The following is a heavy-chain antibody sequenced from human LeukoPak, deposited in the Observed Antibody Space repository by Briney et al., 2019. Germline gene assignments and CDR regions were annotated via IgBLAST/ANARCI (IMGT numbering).Heavy chain of an antibody. D-gene: IGHD3/OR15-3a*01. V-gene: IGHV3-33*06. J-gene: IGHJ4*02. CDR3: AKDQASTYDLWSRLDY. CDR2: IWKDGSNK. CDR1: GFNFRDHG. Sequence: GGSLRLSCVASGFNFRDHGMHWVRQAPGKGLEWVAVIWKDGSNKYYADSVKGRFTISRDNSQKTRYLHMSRLRAQETGLYYCAKDQASTYDLWSRLDYWGQGALVTVSS.